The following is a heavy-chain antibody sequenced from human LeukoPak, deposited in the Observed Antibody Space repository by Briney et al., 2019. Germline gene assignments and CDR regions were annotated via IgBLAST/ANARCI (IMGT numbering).Heavy chain of an antibody. CDR1: GFTFSSYA. Sequence: GGSLRLSCAASGFTFSSYAMHWVRQAPGKGLEWVAVISYDGSNKYYADSVKGRFTISRDNSKNTLYLQMNSLRAEDTAVYYCARAYDSSGYYNSYYFDYWGQGTLVTVSS. CDR2: ISYDGSNK. V-gene: IGHV3-30*14. CDR3: ARAYDSSGYYNSYYFDY. D-gene: IGHD3-22*01. J-gene: IGHJ4*02.